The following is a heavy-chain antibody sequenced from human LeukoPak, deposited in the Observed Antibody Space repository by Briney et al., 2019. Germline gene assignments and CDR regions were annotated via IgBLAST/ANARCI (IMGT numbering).Heavy chain of an antibody. J-gene: IGHJ6*02. CDR1: GFTVSSNY. V-gene: IGHV3-53*01. D-gene: IGHD2-15*01. CDR2: IYSGGST. Sequence: PGGSLRLSCAASGFTVSSNYMSWVRQAPGKGLEWVSVIYSGGSTYYADSVKGRFTISRDNSKNTLYLQMNSLRAEDTAVYYCARASWAFQRYCSGGSCGIYGMDVWGQGTTVTVSS. CDR3: ARASWAFQRYCSGGSCGIYGMDV.